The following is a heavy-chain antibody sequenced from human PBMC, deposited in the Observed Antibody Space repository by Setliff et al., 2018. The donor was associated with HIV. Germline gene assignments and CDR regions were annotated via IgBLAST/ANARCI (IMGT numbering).Heavy chain of an antibody. J-gene: IGHJ4*02. CDR2: IYYSGST. V-gene: IGHV4-59*02. Sequence: SETLSLTCNVSSGSVNNYWWTWIRQPPGKGLEWIGYIYYSGSTYYNPSLKSRVTMSVDTSKNQFSLKLRSVTAADTAVYYCARDLRGTQSSDYWGQGTLVTVSS. CDR3: ARDLRGTQSSDY. D-gene: IGHD1-1*01. CDR1: SGSVNNYW.